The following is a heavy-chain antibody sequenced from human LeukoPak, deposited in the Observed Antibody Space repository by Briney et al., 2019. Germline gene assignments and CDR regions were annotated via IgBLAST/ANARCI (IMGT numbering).Heavy chain of an antibody. CDR3: ARELYYYDSSGSTHFQDY. Sequence: GGSLRLSCAASGFTFSNSAMSWVRQAPGKGLEWVSTVSGGGGSTYNADSVKGRFTISRDNAKNSLYLQMNSLRAEDTAVYYCARELYYYDSSGSTHFQDYWGQGTLVTVSS. D-gene: IGHD3-22*01. J-gene: IGHJ4*02. CDR1: GFTFSNSA. CDR2: VSGGGGST. V-gene: IGHV3-23*01.